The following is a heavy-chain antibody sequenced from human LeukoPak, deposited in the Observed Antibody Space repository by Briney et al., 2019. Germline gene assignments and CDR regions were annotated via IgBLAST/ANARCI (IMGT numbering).Heavy chain of an antibody. V-gene: IGHV5-51*01. J-gene: IGHJ4*02. D-gene: IGHD3-3*01. CDR2: IYPGESNT. CDR3: ARMKGTIFGVVIHYTFDY. Sequence: XSCXGXXXSFTSYWIGWVRQMPGKGLEWMGIIYPGESNTRYSPSFQGQVTISADKSISTAYLQWSSLKASDTAMYYCARMKGTIFGVVIHYTFDYWGQGTLVTVST. CDR1: XXSFTSYW.